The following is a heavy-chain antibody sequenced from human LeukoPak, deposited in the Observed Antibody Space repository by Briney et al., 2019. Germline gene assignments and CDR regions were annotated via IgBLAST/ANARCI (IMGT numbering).Heavy chain of an antibody. D-gene: IGHD3-10*01. V-gene: IGHV4-61*05. CDR2: IYYSGST. CDR3: ARAALLWFGELSPNWFDP. J-gene: IGHJ5*02. CDR1: GGSISSSSYY. Sequence: SETLSLTCTVSGGSISSSSYYWGWIRQPPGKGLEWIGYIYYSGSTNYNPSLKSRVTISVDTSKNQFSLKLSSVTAADTAVYYCARAALLWFGELSPNWFDPWGQGTLVTVSS.